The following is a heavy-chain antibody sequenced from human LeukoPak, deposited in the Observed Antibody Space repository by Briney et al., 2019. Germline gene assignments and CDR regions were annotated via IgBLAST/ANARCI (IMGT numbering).Heavy chain of an antibody. J-gene: IGHJ4*02. CDR3: AKDSEYQLLLIDY. Sequence: GGSLRLSCVASGFTVSSNYMGWVRQAPGKGLEWVSIIYGGSSASYADSVKGRFTISRDNSKNTLYLQMNSLRAEDTAVYYCAKDSEYQLLLIDYWGQGTLVTVSS. V-gene: IGHV3-53*01. D-gene: IGHD2-2*01. CDR2: IYGGSSA. CDR1: GFTVSSNY.